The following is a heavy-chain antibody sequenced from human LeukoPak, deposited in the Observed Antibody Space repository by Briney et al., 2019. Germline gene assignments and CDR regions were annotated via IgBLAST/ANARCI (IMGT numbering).Heavy chain of an antibody. J-gene: IGHJ4*02. CDR2: IYYSGST. V-gene: IGHV4-31*03. D-gene: IGHD5-18*01. Sequence: PSETLSLTCTVSGGSISSGGYYWSWIRQHPGKGLEWIGYIYYSGSTYYNPSLKSRVTISVDTSKNQFSLKLSSVIAADTAVYYCARAGYSYGYVFDYWGQGTLVTVSS. CDR3: ARAGYSYGYVFDY. CDR1: GGSISSGGYY.